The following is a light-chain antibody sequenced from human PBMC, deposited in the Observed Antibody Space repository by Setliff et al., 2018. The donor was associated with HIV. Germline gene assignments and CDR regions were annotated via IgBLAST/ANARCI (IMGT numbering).Light chain of an antibody. CDR2: DVN. V-gene: IGLV2-14*01. CDR3: NSFASNSAYTPYV. CDR1: SSDIGRYNS. Sequence: QSALTQPASVSGSPGQSITIPCTGTSSDIGRYNSVSWYQQKPGKAPKLLIFDVNNRPSGVPTRFSASKSGNTASLTISGLQPEDEADYYCNSFASNSAYTPYVFGTGTKVTVL. J-gene: IGLJ1*01.